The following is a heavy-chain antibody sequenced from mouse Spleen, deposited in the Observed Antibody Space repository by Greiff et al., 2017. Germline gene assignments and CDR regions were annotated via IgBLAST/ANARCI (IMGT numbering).Heavy chain of an antibody. D-gene: IGHD2-14*01. V-gene: IGHV1-20*01. Sequence: VQLKQSGPELVKPGDSVKISCKASGYSFTGYFMNWVMQSHGKSLEWIGRINPYNGDTFYNQKFKGKATLTVDKSSSTAHMELRSLTSEDSAVYYCARRGDYRYDGFDYWGQGTTLTVSS. CDR1: GYSFTGYF. CDR3: ARRGDYRYDGFDY. J-gene: IGHJ2*01. CDR2: INPYNGDT.